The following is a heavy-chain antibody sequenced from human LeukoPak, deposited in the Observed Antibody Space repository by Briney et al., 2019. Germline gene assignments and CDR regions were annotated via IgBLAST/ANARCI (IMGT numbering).Heavy chain of an antibody. CDR1: GGSISSYY. J-gene: IGHJ3*02. Sequence: SETLSLTCTVSGGSISSYYGSWIRQPPGKGLEWIGYIYYSGSTNYNPSLKSRVTISVDTSKNQFSLKLSSVTAADTAVYYCARVGPRYYDYADAFDIWGQGTMVTVSS. D-gene: IGHD5-12*01. CDR2: IYYSGST. V-gene: IGHV4-59*01. CDR3: ARVGPRYYDYADAFDI.